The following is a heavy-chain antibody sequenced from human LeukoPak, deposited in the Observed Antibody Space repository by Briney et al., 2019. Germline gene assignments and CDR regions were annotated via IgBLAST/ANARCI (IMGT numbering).Heavy chain of an antibody. V-gene: IGHV3-23*01. CDR3: AREGNSGWRDDGFDI. Sequence: GGSLRLSCAASGFSFNDYAMSWVRQAPGKGLEWVSVISGSGGRTSYADSVKGRFTISRDNAKNTLYLQMDSLRAEDTAVYYCAREGNSGWRDDGFDIWGQGTMVTVSS. J-gene: IGHJ3*02. D-gene: IGHD6-19*01. CDR1: GFSFNDYA. CDR2: ISGSGGRT.